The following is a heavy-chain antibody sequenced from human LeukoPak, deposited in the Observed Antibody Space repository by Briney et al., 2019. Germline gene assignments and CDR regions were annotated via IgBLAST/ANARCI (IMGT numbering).Heavy chain of an antibody. V-gene: IGHV4-4*07. CDR2: IYTSGST. J-gene: IGHJ6*02. CDR3: ARDRTTYHYGSEHYYYYGMDV. Sequence: SETLSLTCTVSGGSISSYYWSWIRQPAGKGLEGIGRIYTSGSTNYNPSLKSRVNMSVDTSKNQFSLKLSSVTAAATAVYYCARDRTTYHYGSEHYYYYGMDVWGQGTTVTVSS. CDR1: GGSISSYY. D-gene: IGHD3-10*01.